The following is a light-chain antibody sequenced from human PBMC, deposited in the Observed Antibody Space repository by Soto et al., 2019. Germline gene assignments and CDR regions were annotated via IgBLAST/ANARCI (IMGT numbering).Light chain of an antibody. J-gene: IGKJ4*01. CDR3: QQTFVSPLT. V-gene: IGKV1-39*01. CDR1: QTIGTS. Sequence: DVQLTQSPSSLSASVGDRVTIACRASQTIGTSLNWYQHRPGRAPKLLMYAVSSLQSGVPSRFSGSGSGTDFTLTISSLHPDDFATYYCQQTFVSPLTFGGGTNVDIK. CDR2: AVS.